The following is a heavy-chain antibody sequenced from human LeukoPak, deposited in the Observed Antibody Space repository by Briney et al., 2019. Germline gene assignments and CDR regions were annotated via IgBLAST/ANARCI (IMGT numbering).Heavy chain of an antibody. CDR3: AKEGDEFRGYLDV. J-gene: IGHJ6*03. CDR2: IHNDGTQG. V-gene: IGHV3-30*02. Sequence: GGSLGLSCAASGFTFSRLGMQWVRQAPGKGLEWVAVIHNDGTQGQYADSVKGRFTISKDNSQNTLYLQMNNLRDDDTAVYYCAKEGDEFRGYLDVWGKGTTVTVSS. CDR1: GFTFSRLG. D-gene: IGHD3-16*01.